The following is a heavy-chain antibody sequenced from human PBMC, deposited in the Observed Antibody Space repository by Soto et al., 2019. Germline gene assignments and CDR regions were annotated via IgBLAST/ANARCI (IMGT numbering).Heavy chain of an antibody. CDR2: IIPVSAKS. Sequence: SVKVSCKPSGGTLSSYVISWVRQAPGQGLEWMGGIIPVSAKSNYAQKFQGGVTITADESTSTAYMELSSLRSDDTAIYYCAITPGPHYFEIDGSVRGNWFDPWGQGTLVTVSS. D-gene: IGHD3-22*01. V-gene: IGHV1-69*13. CDR3: AITPGPHYFEIDGSVRGNWFDP. J-gene: IGHJ5*02. CDR1: GGTLSSYV.